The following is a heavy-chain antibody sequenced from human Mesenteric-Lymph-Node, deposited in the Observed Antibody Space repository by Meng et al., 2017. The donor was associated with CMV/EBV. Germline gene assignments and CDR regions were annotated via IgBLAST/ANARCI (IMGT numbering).Heavy chain of an antibody. CDR1: GFTFSSYS. Sequence: GESLKISCAASGFTFSSYSMNWVRQAPGKGLEWVSSISSSSSYIYYADSVKGRFTISRDNAKNSLYLQMNSLRAEDTAVYYCARDQVAPRITMVRGALGLDYWGQGTLVTVSS. CDR2: ISSSSSYI. CDR3: ARDQVAPRITMVRGALGLDY. D-gene: IGHD3-10*01. V-gene: IGHV3-21*01. J-gene: IGHJ4*02.